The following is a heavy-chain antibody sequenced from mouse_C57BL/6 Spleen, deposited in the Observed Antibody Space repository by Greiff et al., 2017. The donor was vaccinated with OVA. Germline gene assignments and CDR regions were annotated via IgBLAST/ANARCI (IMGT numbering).Heavy chain of an antibody. V-gene: IGHV6-3*01. CDR2: IRLKSDNYAT. CDR3: SRIKDAMDY. Sequence: EVMLVESGGGLVQPGGSMKLSCVASGFTFSNYWMNWVRQSPEKGLEWVAQIRLKSDNYATHYAESVKGRFTISRDDSKRSVYLQMHNLRAEDTGIYYCSRIKDAMDYWGQGTSVTVSS. J-gene: IGHJ4*01. CDR1: GFTFSNYW.